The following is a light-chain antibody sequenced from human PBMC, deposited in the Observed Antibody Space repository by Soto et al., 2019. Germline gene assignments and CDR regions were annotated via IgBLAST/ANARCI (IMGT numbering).Light chain of an antibody. J-gene: IGKJ5*01. CDR1: QTLLYKSDERNY. CDR2: WAS. CDR3: QQSYFYAVT. Sequence: DIVMIQSPDSLTVSLGERSTINCKSIQTLLYKSDERNYLAWFHQKPGQPPKLPIDWASTRQSGVPDRFSGSGSETEFTLTISSLEAEDVGTYYCQQSYFYAVTFGQGTRLEIE. V-gene: IGKV4-1*01.